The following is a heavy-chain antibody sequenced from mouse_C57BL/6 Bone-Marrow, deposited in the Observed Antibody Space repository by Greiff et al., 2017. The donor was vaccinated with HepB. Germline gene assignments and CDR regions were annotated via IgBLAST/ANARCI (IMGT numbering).Heavy chain of an antibody. CDR2: ITPSSGYT. Sequence: AQLPQSGAELARPGASVKMSCQASGYTFTSYTMHWVKPRPGQGLEWLGYITPSSGYTQYNQKFKDKATLTADKSSSTAYMQLSSLTSEDSAVYYCARSGNTWCAYWGQVTVVTVAA. D-gene: IGHD3-1*01. CDR3: ARSGNTWCAY. CDR1: GYTFTSYT. J-gene: IGHJ3*01. V-gene: IGHV1-4*01.